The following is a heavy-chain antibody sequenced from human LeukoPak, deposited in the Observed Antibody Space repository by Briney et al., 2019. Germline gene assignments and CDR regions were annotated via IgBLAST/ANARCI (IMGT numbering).Heavy chain of an antibody. D-gene: IGHD3-9*01. CDR2: IWNDGSNK. V-gene: IGHV3-33*01. J-gene: IGHJ4*02. CDR3: ATDQRYAFDY. CDR1: GFTFSAYG. Sequence: PGKSLRLSCAASGFTFSAYGMHWVRQAPGKGLEWVAIIWNDGSNKYYADSVKGRFSISRDDGKNTLYLHMNSLRDDDTAVYYCATDQRYAFDYWGQGILVTVSS.